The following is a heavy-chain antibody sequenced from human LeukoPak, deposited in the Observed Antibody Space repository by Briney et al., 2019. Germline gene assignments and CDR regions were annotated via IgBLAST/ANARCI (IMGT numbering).Heavy chain of an antibody. J-gene: IGHJ4*02. D-gene: IGHD3-22*01. CDR1: GFTFSSYA. Sequence: GGSLRLSCAASGFTFSSYAMSWVRQAPGKGLEWVSAISGSGGSTYYADSVKGRFTIPRDNSKNTLYLQMNSLRAEDTAVYYCSMPAPYYYDSSYFDYWGQGTLVTVSS. V-gene: IGHV3-23*01. CDR2: ISGSGGST. CDR3: SMPAPYYYDSSYFDY.